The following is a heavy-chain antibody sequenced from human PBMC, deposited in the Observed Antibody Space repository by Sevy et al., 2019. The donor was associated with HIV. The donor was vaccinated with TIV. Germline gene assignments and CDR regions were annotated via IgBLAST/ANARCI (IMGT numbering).Heavy chain of an antibody. Sequence: GALRLSCAASGFTFSSYAMHWVRQAPGKGLEWVAVISYDGSNKYYADSVKGRFPISRDNSRNTLYLQMDSLRAEDTAVYYCARDHYQLGYCSGGSCYPVYWGQGTLVTVSS. J-gene: IGHJ4*02. CDR3: ARDHYQLGYCSGGSCYPVY. CDR2: ISYDGSNK. CDR1: GFTFSSYA. V-gene: IGHV3-30-3*01. D-gene: IGHD2-15*01.